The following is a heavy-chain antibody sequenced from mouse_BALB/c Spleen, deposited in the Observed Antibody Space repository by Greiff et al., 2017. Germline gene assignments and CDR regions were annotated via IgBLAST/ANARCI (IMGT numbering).Heavy chain of an antibody. CDR2: ISSGGSYT. CDR3: ARQGDGRRREKNWFAY. D-gene: IGHD2-3*01. Sequence: EVQLVESGGDLVKPGGSLKLSCAASGFTFSSYGMSWVRQTPDKRLEWVATISSGGSYTYYPDSVKGRFTISRDNAKNTLYLQMSSLKSEDTAMYYCARQGDGRRREKNWFAYWGQGTLVTVSA. CDR1: GFTFSSYG. V-gene: IGHV5-6*01. J-gene: IGHJ3*01.